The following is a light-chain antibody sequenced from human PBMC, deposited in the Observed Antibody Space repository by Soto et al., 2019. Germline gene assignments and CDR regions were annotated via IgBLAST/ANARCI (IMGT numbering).Light chain of an antibody. J-gene: IGLJ3*02. Sequence: QSVLTQPPSASGSPGQSVTISCTGTSSDVGGYNFVSWYQQHPGKAPKFMIYEVSKRPSGVPDRFSGSKSDNTASLTVSGLQAEDEADYYCSSYAGGIKWVFGGGTKLTVL. CDR3: SSYAGGIKWV. CDR1: SSDVGGYNF. V-gene: IGLV2-8*01. CDR2: EVS.